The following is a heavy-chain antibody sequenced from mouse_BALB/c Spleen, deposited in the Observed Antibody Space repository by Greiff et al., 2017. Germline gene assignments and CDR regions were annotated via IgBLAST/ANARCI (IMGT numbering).Heavy chain of an antibody. J-gene: IGHJ4*01. CDR2: IDPENGDT. D-gene: IGHD1-1*01. CDR3: KGGSSYDAMDY. CDR1: GFNIKDYY. Sequence: EVQLQQSGAELVRSGASVKLSCTASGFNIKDYYMHWVKQRPEQGLEWIGWIDPENGDTEYAPKFQGKATMTADTSSNTAYLQLSSLTSEDTAVYYCKGGSSYDAMDYWGQGTSVTVSS. V-gene: IGHV14-4*02.